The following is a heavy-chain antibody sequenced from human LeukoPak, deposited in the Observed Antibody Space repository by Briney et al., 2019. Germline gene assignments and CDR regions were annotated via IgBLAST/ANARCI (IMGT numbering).Heavy chain of an antibody. J-gene: IGHJ4*02. CDR3: ARGGQWVVRRDYFDY. CDR1: GYSFNTYW. V-gene: IGHV5-51*01. Sequence: GESLKISCKGSGYSFNTYWIGWVRQMPGKGLEWVGIFYPGDSDTGYSPSFQGQVTISADKSISTAYLQWSSLKASDTAMYFCARGGQWVVRRDYFDYWGQGTLVTVSS. D-gene: IGHD6-19*01. CDR2: FYPGDSDT.